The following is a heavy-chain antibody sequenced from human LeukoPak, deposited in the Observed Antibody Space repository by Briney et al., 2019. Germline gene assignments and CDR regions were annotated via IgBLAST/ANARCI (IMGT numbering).Heavy chain of an antibody. CDR1: GGSISSSSYY. J-gene: IGHJ4*02. CDR2: IYYSGST. Sequence: SETLSLTCTVSGGSISSSSYYWGWIRQPPGKGLEWIGSIYYSGSTYYNPSLKSRVTISVDTSKNQFSLKLSSVTAADTAVYYCARHYPGYDIVVVPAAMAFGYWGQGTLVTVSS. CDR3: ARHYPGYDIVVVPAAMAFGY. V-gene: IGHV4-39*01. D-gene: IGHD2-2*01.